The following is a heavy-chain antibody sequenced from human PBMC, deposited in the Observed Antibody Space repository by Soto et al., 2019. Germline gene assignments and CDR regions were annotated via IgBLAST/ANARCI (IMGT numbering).Heavy chain of an antibody. CDR1: GGSFRGNF. D-gene: IGHD3-3*01. CDR3: ARGRVYREVVFGAAIKRGGWFDP. CDR2: INHSGST. V-gene: IGHV4-34*01. J-gene: IGHJ5*02. Sequence: KPSETLSLTCAVYGGSFRGNFWSWIRQTPGKGLEWIGEINHSGSTNYKSSLKSRVSISVDTSKNQFSLKLNSVTAADTAVYYCARGRVYREVVFGAAIKRGGWFDPWGQGTLVTVSS.